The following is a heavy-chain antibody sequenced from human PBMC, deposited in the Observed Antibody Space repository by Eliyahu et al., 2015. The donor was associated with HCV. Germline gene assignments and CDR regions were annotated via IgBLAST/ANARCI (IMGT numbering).Heavy chain of an antibody. J-gene: IGHJ5*02. CDR3: ASGGGGIAVAGTGGWFDP. D-gene: IGHD6-19*01. V-gene: IGHV4-59*12. CDR2: IYHSGST. Sequence: QVQLQESGPGLVKPSXTLSLTCSAXGASISSYYWSWIRQPPGKGLEWIAYIYHSGSTHYNPSLKSRVTISLDTSKNQFSLKLSSVTAADTAVYYCASGGGGIAVAGTGGWFDPWGQGTLVSVSS. CDR1: GASISSYY.